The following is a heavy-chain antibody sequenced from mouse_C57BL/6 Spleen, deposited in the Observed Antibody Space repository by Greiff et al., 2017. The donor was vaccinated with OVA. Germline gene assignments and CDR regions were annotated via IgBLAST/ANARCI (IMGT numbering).Heavy chain of an antibody. V-gene: IGHV5-9*01. CDR2: ISGGGGNT. J-gene: IGHJ2*01. D-gene: IGHD4-1*01. CDR1: GFTFSSYT. CDR3: ARQNWDRDYFDY. Sequence: EVMLVESGGGLVKPGGSLKLSCAASGFTFSSYTMSWVRQTPEKRLEWVATISGGGGNTYYPDSVKGRFTISRDNAKNTLYLQMSSLRSEDTALYYCARQNWDRDYFDYWGQGTTLTVSS.